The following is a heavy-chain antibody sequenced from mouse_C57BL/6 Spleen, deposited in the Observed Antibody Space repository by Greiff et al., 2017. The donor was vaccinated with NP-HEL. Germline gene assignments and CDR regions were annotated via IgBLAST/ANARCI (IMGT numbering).Heavy chain of an antibody. CDR1: GFTFSSYG. Sequence: EVQGVESGGDLVKPGGSLKLSCAASGFTFSSYGMSWVRQTPDKRLEWVATISSGGSYTYYPDSVKGRFTISRDNAKNTLYLQMSSLKSEDTAMYYCAISTMVTPYYFDYWGQGTTLTVSS. D-gene: IGHD2-2*01. V-gene: IGHV5-6*01. J-gene: IGHJ2*01. CDR2: ISSGGSYT. CDR3: AISTMVTPYYFDY.